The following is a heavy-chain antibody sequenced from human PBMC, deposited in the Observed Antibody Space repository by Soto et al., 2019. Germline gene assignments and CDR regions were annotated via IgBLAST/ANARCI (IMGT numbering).Heavy chain of an antibody. Sequence: GGSLRLSCAAPGFTFCSYSMSWVRPAPGKGLEWVSAISGSGGSTYYADSVKGRFTISRDNSKNTLYLQMNSLRAEDTAVYYCAKARGLRLRDPFDYWGQGTLVTVSS. D-gene: IGHD5-12*01. J-gene: IGHJ4*02. CDR1: GFTFCSYS. V-gene: IGHV3-23*01. CDR3: AKARGLRLRDPFDY. CDR2: ISGSGGST.